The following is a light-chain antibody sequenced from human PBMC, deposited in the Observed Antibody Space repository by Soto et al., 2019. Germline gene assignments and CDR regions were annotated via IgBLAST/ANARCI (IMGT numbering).Light chain of an antibody. CDR3: QSHDISLRVRE. J-gene: IGLJ3*02. CDR2: SNS. CDR1: SSNTGAGSD. Sequence: QSVLTQPPSVSGAPGQRVTISCTGTSSNTGAGSDVHWYQQHPGTAPKYIIYSNSNRPSGVTDRFSGSKSGTSAALAISGLQAEDEADYFCQSHDISLRVREFGGGTQLTVL. V-gene: IGLV1-40*01.